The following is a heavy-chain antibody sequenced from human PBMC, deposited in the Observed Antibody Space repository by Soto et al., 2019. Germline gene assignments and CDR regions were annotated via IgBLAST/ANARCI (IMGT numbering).Heavy chain of an antibody. CDR2: IYYSGST. CDR1: GGSISSSSYY. V-gene: IGHV4-30-4*08. J-gene: IGHJ5*02. CDR3: ARAQNYYDSSGDGWFDP. D-gene: IGHD3-22*01. Sequence: SETLSLTCTVSGGSISSSSYYCGWIRQPPGKGLEWIGNIYYSGSTYYNPSLKSRVTISVDTSKNQFSLKLSSVTAADTAVYYCARAQNYYDSSGDGWFDPWGQGTLVTVSS.